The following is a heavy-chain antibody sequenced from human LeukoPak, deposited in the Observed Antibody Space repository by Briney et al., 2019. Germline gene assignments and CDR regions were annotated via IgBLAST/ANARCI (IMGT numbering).Heavy chain of an antibody. J-gene: IGHJ4*02. D-gene: IGHD4-17*01. CDR1: GFSFSDYS. CDR2: ITGTSSTI. V-gene: IGHV3-48*01. Sequence: GGSLRLSCAASGFSFSDYSINWFRQAPGKGLEWVSYITGTSSTIYYADSMKGRFTVSRDNAKNTLYLQMNSLRAEDTAVYYCAKDRGSYGEKDYWGQGTLVTVSS. CDR3: AKDRGSYGEKDY.